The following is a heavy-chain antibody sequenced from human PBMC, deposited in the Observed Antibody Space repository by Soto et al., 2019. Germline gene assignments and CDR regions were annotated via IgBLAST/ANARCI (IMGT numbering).Heavy chain of an antibody. Sequence: SETLSLTSTVSGGSMSSNYWSWIRQSAGKGLEWIGRIYTSGTTNYNPSIKSRVTMSVDTSKNRFSLKLTSVTAADTAVYYCARDQRLDSYSSPLYLYFDSRGQGSLVTVSS. J-gene: IGHJ4*02. CDR3: ARDQRLDSYSSPLYLYFDS. V-gene: IGHV4-4*07. D-gene: IGHD6-19*01. CDR1: GGSMSSNY. CDR2: IYTSGTT.